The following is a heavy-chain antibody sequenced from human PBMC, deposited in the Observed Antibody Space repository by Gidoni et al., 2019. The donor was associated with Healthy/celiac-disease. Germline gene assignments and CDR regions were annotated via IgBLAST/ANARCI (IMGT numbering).Heavy chain of an antibody. J-gene: IGHJ6*03. CDR1: GFPFRSYA. D-gene: IGHD2-2*02. V-gene: IGHV3-23*01. Sequence: EVQLLESGGGLVQPGGSLRLSCAASGFPFRSYAMSWVRQAPGKGLEWVSAISGSGGSTYYADSVKGRFTISRDNSKNTLYLQMNSLRAEDTAVYYCAKAAIPNYYYYMDVWGKGTTVTVSS. CDR2: ISGSGGST. CDR3: AKAAIPNYYYYMDV.